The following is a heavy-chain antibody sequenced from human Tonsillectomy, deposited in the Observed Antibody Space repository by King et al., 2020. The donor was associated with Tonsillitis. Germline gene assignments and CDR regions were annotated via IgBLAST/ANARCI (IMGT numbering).Heavy chain of an antibody. D-gene: IGHD3-3*01. CDR1: GFTFSSYA. V-gene: IGHV3-23*04. Sequence: VQLVESGGGLIQPGGSLRLSCAASGFTFSSYAMNWVRQAPGKGLEWVSGLSGSGGSTYYADSVEGRFAISRDNSKNTLYLQMNSLRAEDPAVYYCAKDRDFWSPHGMDVWGQGTTATVSS. CDR3: AKDRDFWSPHGMDV. CDR2: LSGSGGST. J-gene: IGHJ6*02.